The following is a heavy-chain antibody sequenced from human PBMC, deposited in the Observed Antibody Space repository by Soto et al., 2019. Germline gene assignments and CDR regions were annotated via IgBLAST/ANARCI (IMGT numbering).Heavy chain of an antibody. V-gene: IGHV1-18*01. Sequence: ASVKVSCKASGYTFTSYGISWVRQAPGQGLEWMGWISAYNGNTTYAQELEGRVTMTTDTSTSTAYMELRSLRSDDTAVYYCARDPGSSWSYYYYGMDVWGQGTTVTVSS. J-gene: IGHJ6*02. CDR3: ARDPGSSWSYYYYGMDV. D-gene: IGHD6-13*01. CDR1: GYTFTSYG. CDR2: ISAYNGNT.